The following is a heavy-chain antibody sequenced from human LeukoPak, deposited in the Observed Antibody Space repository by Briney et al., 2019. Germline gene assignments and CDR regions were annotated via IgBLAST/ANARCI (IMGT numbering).Heavy chain of an antibody. CDR2: IYTSGST. CDR3: ARHRRYSSSWFPLDFDY. D-gene: IGHD6-13*01. CDR1: GGSISSYY. V-gene: IGHV4-4*07. J-gene: IGHJ4*02. Sequence: SETLSLTCTVSGGSISSYYWRWIRQPAGKGLEWIGRIYTSGSTNYNPSLKSRVTMSVDTSKNQSSLKLSSVTAADTAVYYCARHRRYSSSWFPLDFDYWGQGTLVTVSS.